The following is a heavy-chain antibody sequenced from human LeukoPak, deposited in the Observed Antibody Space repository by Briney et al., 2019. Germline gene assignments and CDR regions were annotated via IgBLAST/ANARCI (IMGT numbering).Heavy chain of an antibody. CDR2: ISSSSSTI. CDR1: GFTFSSYS. J-gene: IGHJ5*02. Sequence: GGSLRLSXAASGFTFSSYSMNWVRQAPGKGLEWVSYISSSSSTIYYADSVKGRFTISRDNAKNSLYLQMNSLRAEDTAVYYCARDQGYYGSGSTDSWGQGTLVTVSS. V-gene: IGHV3-48*01. CDR3: ARDQGYYGSGSTDS. D-gene: IGHD3-10*01.